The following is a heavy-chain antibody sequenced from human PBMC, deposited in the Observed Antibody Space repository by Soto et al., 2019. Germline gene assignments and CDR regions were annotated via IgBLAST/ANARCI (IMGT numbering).Heavy chain of an antibody. CDR2: IRQDGGEK. D-gene: IGHD6-6*01. CDR1: GFTFSSDW. J-gene: IGHJ6*02. CDR3: ARGVRSSIAARDRYYYYYYGLDV. V-gene: IGHV3-7*01. Sequence: EVQLVESGGGLVQPGGSLRLSCAASGFTFSSDWMNWVRQAPGKGLEWVASIRQDGGEKYYVDSVKGRFTTSRDNAKSSLSLQMNGMRGEDTGIYYCARGVRSSIAARDRYYYYYYGLDVWGQGTTVTVSS.